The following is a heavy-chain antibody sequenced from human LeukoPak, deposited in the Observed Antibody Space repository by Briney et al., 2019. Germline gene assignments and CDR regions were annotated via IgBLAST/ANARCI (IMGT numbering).Heavy chain of an antibody. D-gene: IGHD2-2*01. V-gene: IGHV3-23*01. J-gene: IGHJ4*02. Sequence: GGSLRLSCAASGFTFSSAMTWVRQAPGKGLEWVSTISGDTTATWYADSVKGRFTISRDNSKNTLYLQMNSLRAEDTAVYYCASGAAAAIENPFDYWGQGTLVTVSS. CDR2: ISGDTTAT. CDR1: GFTFSSA. CDR3: ASGAAAAIENPFDY.